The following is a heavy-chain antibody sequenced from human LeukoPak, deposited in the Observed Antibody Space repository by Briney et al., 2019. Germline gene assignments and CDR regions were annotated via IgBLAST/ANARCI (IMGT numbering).Heavy chain of an antibody. CDR3: AKTEQWLAYDY. V-gene: IGHV3-30*18. CDR2: ISYDGSNK. CDR1: GFTFSSYG. D-gene: IGHD6-19*01. J-gene: IGHJ4*02. Sequence: GRALRLSCAASGFTFSSYGMHWVRQAPGKGPERVAVISYDGSNKDYADSVKGRFAISRDNSKNTLYLQMNSLRAEDTAVYYCAKTEQWLAYDYWGQGTLVTVSS.